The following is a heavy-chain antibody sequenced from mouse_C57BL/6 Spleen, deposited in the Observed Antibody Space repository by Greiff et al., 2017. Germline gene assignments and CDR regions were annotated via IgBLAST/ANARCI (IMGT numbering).Heavy chain of an antibody. V-gene: IGHV1-26*01. D-gene: IGHD3-2*02. J-gene: IGHJ2*01. Sequence: VQLQQSGPELVKPGASVKISCKASGYTFTDYYMNWVKQSHGKSLEWIGDINPNNGGTSYNQKFKGKATLTVDKSSSTAYMELRSLTSEDSAVYYCARSGGAQAHFDYWGQGTTLTVSS. CDR2: INPNNGGT. CDR1: GYTFTDYY. CDR3: ARSGGAQAHFDY.